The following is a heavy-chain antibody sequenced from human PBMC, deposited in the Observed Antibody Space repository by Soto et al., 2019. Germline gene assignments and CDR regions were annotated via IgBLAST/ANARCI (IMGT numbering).Heavy chain of an antibody. CDR3: ASLGSYGPYYYYCGMDV. D-gene: IGHD3-16*01. V-gene: IGHV4-59*01. J-gene: IGHJ6*02. Sequence: PSETLSLTCTVSGGSISSYYWSWIRQPPGKGLEWIGYIYYSGSTNYNPSLKSRVTISVDTSENQFSLKLSSVTAADTAVYYCASLGSYGPYYYYCGMDVWGQGPTVTVSS. CDR2: IYYSGST. CDR1: GGSISSYY.